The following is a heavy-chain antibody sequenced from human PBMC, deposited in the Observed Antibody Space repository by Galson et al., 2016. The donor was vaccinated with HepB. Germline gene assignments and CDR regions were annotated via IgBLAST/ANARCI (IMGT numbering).Heavy chain of an antibody. D-gene: IGHD2-21*01. CDR3: VRGGYWTFDY. CDR1: GGSISTNHA. CDR2: IYQRGST. J-gene: IGHJ4*02. V-gene: IGHV4-4*02. Sequence: LSLTCGASGGSISTNHAWTWVRQPPGKGLEWIGEIYQRGSTTYKPSLKSRVTMSVDTSKNQFSLKLKSVTAADTAVYYCVRGGYWTFDYWGQGILVTDSA.